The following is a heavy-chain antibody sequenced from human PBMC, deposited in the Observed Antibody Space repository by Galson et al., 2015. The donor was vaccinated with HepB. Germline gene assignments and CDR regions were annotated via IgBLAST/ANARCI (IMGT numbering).Heavy chain of an antibody. V-gene: IGHV3-23*01. CDR3: AKDSNYGPYYYYYMDV. CDR2: ISGSGGST. J-gene: IGHJ6*03. CDR1: GFTFSSYA. D-gene: IGHD4-11*01. Sequence: SLRLSCAASGFTFSSYAMSWVRQAPGKGLEWVSAISGSGGSTYYADSVKGRFTISRDNSKNTLYLQMNSLRAEDTAVYYCAKDSNYGPYYYYYMDVWGKGTTVTVSS.